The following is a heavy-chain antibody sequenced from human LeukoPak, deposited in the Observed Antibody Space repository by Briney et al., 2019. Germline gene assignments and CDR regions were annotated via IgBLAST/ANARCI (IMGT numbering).Heavy chain of an antibody. V-gene: IGHV1-2*02. J-gene: IGHJ4*02. CDR3: AREAHCYYDSSGYPDY. Sequence: ASVKVSCKASGYTFTGYYMHWVRQAPGQGLEWMGWINPNSGGTNYAQKFQGRVTMTRDTSISTAYMELSRLRSDDTAVYYCAREAHCYYDSSGYPDYWGQGTLVTVSS. CDR2: INPNSGGT. CDR1: GYTFTGYY. D-gene: IGHD3-22*01.